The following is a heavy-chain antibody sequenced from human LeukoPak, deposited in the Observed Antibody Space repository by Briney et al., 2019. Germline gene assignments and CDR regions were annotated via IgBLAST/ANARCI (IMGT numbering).Heavy chain of an antibody. J-gene: IGHJ4*02. V-gene: IGHV4-39*07. Sequence: SETLSLTCTVSGGSIRSSYYYWGWIRQPPGKGLEWIGSIYDSGSTYYNPSLKSRLTISVDTSKNQFSLKLSSVTAADTAVYYCARTDSSGYYEDYWGQGTLVTVSS. CDR1: GGSIRSSYYY. D-gene: IGHD3-22*01. CDR3: ARTDSSGYYEDY. CDR2: IYDSGST.